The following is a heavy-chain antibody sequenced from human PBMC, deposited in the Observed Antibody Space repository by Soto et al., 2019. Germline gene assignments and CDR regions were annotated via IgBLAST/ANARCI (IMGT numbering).Heavy chain of an antibody. Sequence: SETLSLTCTVSGGSISSGGYYWSWIRQHPGKGLEWIGYIYYSGSTYYNPSLKSRVTISVDTSKNQFSLKLSSVTAADTAVYYCARGFYAGYCSGGSCYPDYWGQGTLVTVSS. D-gene: IGHD2-15*01. CDR3: ARGFYAGYCSGGSCYPDY. CDR1: GGSISSGGYY. V-gene: IGHV4-31*03. J-gene: IGHJ4*02. CDR2: IYYSGST.